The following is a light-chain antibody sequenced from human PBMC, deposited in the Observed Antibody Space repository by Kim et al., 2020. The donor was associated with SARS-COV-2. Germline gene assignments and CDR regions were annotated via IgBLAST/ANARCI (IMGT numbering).Light chain of an antibody. V-gene: IGLV2-14*04. CDR1: SSDVGGYNY. Sequence: SITISCTGTSSDVGGYNYVSWYQQHPGKAPKLMIYDVSKRSSGVSNRFSGSKSGNTASLTISGLQAEYEADYYCSSYTSSSTNVVFGGGTQLTVL. CDR3: SSYTSSSTNVV. J-gene: IGLJ2*01. CDR2: DVS.